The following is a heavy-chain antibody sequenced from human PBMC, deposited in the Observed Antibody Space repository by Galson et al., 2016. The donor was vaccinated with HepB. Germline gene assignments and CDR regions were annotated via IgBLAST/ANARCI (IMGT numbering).Heavy chain of an antibody. CDR1: GFTFSSYS. V-gene: IGHV3-21*01. D-gene: IGHD3-10*01. Sequence: SLRLSCAASGFTFSSYSMNWVRQAPGKGLEWVSSISGVNSYIYYADSVKGRFTISRDNAKNSLYLQMNSLRAEHPAVYFCAREYYYGSGGLDYWGQGTLVTVSS. CDR2: ISGVNSYI. CDR3: AREYYYGSGGLDY. J-gene: IGHJ4*02.